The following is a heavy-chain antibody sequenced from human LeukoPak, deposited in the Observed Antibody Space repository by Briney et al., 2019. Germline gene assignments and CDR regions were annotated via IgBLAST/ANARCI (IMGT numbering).Heavy chain of an antibody. V-gene: IGHV4-59*01. Sequence: PSETLSLTCTVSGGSISSFYWNWIRQPPGKGLEWIGYIYHSGSTKYNPSLKSRVTISVDTSKNQFSLKLSSVTAADTAVYYCARDGYSGNDGLWGQGTLVTVSS. CDR1: GGSISSFY. D-gene: IGHD5-12*01. CDR2: IYHSGST. J-gene: IGHJ4*02. CDR3: ARDGYSGNDGL.